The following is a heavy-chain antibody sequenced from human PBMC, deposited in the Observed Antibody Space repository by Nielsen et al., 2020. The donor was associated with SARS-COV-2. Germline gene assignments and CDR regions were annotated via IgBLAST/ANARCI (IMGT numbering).Heavy chain of an antibody. J-gene: IGHJ4*02. CDR3: TKGAQLGDY. D-gene: IGHD6-13*01. V-gene: IGHV3-64*04. CDR1: GFTFSAYA. CDR2: INNNGVIT. Sequence: GESLKISCSASGFTFSAYAMQWVRQAPGQGLEYVSVINNNGVITYYTDSVKGRFTISTDLSNNTLYLQMNSLRAEDTAVYYCTKGAQLGDYWGQGTLVTVSS.